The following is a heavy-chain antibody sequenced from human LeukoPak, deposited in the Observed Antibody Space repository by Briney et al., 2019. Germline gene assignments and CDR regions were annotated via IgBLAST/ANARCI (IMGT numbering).Heavy chain of an antibody. Sequence: ASVKVSCTPSGYTFTGYYMHWVRQAPGQGLEWMGWINPNRGGTNYAQKFQGRVTMTRDTSINTAYMELSRLRSDDTAVYYCARQGALVKGIDYWGQGTLVTVSS. CDR1: GYTFTGYY. CDR3: ARQGALVKGIDY. J-gene: IGHJ4*02. CDR2: INPNRGGT. V-gene: IGHV1-2*02. D-gene: IGHD6-13*01.